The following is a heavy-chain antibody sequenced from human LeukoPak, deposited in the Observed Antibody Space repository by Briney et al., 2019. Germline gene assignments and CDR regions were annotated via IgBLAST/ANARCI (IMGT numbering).Heavy chain of an antibody. J-gene: IGHJ5*02. CDR1: GFTFSSYG. CDR2: IRYDGSNK. V-gene: IGHV3-30*02. D-gene: IGHD2-2*01. CDR3: ANELGYCSSTSCHNWFDP. Sequence: PGGSLRLSCAASGFTFSSYGMHWVRQAPGKGLEWVAFIRYDGSNKYYADSVKGRFTISRDNSKNTLYLQMNSLRAEDTAVYYCANELGYCSSTSCHNWFDPWGQGTLVTVSS.